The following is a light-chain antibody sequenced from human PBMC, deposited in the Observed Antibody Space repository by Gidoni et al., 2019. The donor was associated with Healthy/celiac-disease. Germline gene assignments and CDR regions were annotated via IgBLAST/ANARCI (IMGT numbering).Light chain of an antibody. CDR2: AAS. Sequence: SVGDRVTITCRASQSISSYLNWYQQKPGKAPKLLIYAASSLQSGVPSRFSGSGSGTDFTLTISSLQPEDFATYYCQQSYSTPWTFGQGTKVEIK. V-gene: IGKV1-39*01. CDR3: QQSYSTPWT. J-gene: IGKJ1*01. CDR1: QSISSY.